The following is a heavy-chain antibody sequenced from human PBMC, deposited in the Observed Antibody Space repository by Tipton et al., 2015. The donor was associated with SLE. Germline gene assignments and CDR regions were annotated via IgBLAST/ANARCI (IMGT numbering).Heavy chain of an antibody. CDR2: IYYSGST. CDR3: ARGRYYDYIWGKDWFDP. J-gene: IGHJ5*02. CDR1: GGSISSHY. D-gene: IGHD3-16*01. V-gene: IGHV4-59*11. Sequence: LRLSCTVSGGSISSHYWSWIRQPPGKGLELIGYIYYSGSTNYNPSLKSRVTISVDTSKNQFSLKLSSVTAADTAVYYCARGRYYDYIWGKDWFDPWGQGTLVTVSS.